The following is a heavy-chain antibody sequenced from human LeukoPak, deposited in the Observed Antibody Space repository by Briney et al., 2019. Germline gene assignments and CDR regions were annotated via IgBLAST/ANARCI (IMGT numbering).Heavy chain of an antibody. CDR2: ISSSGSTI. CDR3: AKAGDATSPGGSFDS. CDR1: GFTFSDYY. D-gene: IGHD3-16*01. J-gene: IGHJ4*02. Sequence: GGSLRLSCAASGFTFSDYYMSWIRQAPGKGLEWVSHISSSGSTIYYADSVKGRFTISRDNSQNTLYLQMNSLRAEDTAIYYCAKAGDATSPGGSFDSWGQGTLVTVST. V-gene: IGHV3-11*01.